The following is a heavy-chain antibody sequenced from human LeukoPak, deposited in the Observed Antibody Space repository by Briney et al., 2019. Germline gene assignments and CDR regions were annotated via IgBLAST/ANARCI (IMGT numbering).Heavy chain of an antibody. CDR3: ARAVDSSGFSRFQH. V-gene: IGHV4-38-2*01. CDR1: GFSFSNAW. J-gene: IGHJ1*01. CDR2: IYHTGAT. Sequence: TGGSLRLSCAASGFSFSNAWMSWVRQAPGKGLEWIGSIYHTGATYYNPSLKSRVTISVDTSKNQFSLKLNSVTAADTAVYYCARAVDSSGFSRFQHWGQGTLVTVSS. D-gene: IGHD3-22*01.